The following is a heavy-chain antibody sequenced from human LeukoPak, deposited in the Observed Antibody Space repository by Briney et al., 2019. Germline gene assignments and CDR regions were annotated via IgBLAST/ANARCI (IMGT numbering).Heavy chain of an antibody. D-gene: IGHD6-13*01. Sequence: PGGSLRLSCAASGFTFSSYSMNWVRQAPGKGLEWVSYISSSSPICYADSVKGRFTISRDNAKKSLYLQMNSLRAEDTAVYYCARDHDSSSCPYFDYWGQGTLVTVSS. CDR2: ISSSSPI. J-gene: IGHJ4*02. V-gene: IGHV3-48*01. CDR3: ARDHDSSSCPYFDY. CDR1: GFTFSSYS.